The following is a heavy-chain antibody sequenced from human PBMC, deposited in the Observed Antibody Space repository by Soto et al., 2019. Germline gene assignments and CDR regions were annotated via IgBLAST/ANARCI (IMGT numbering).Heavy chain of an antibody. CDR2: ITSSGPTV. D-gene: IGHD6-13*01. CDR3: ARGSSNWAYYFDF. CDR1: GFTFSSYS. Sequence: EVHLVESGGGLVQPGGSLRLSCAASGFTFSSYSLNWVRQAPGRGREWVSYITSSGPTVYYADSVRGRFTISRDNAKNSLYLQMNSLRDDDTAVYYCARGSSNWAYYFDFWGQGTLVTVSS. J-gene: IGHJ4*02. V-gene: IGHV3-48*02.